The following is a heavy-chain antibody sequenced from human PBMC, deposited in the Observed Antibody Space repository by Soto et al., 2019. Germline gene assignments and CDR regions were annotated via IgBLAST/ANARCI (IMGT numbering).Heavy chain of an antibody. J-gene: IGHJ4*02. D-gene: IGHD2-15*01. CDR2: IYYSGSS. CDR1: YC. Sequence: YCWILCRLPPGTRPEWIGFIYYSGSSRYNTSLKSRVTIPVDTSKNQSSLKLSSVTAADTAVYYCARVGCRGGSCNLLAYWGQGTLVSVS. V-gene: IGHV4-59*01. CDR3: ARVGCRGGSCNLLAY.